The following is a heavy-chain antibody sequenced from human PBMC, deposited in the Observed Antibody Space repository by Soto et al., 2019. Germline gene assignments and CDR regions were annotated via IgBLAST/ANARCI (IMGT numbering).Heavy chain of an antibody. CDR2: ITGNGHNT. V-gene: IGHV3-23*01. D-gene: IGHD1-1*01. CDR1: GFTFSSYW. J-gene: IGHJ4*02. Sequence: PGGSLRLSCAASGFTFSSYWMHWVRQTPGKGLEWVSGITGNGHNTYYAESVKGRFTISRDNSKNTLYLQMDSLRAEDAAEYYCASHQGIYKYYFDYWGQGTLVTVSS. CDR3: ASHQGIYKYYFDY.